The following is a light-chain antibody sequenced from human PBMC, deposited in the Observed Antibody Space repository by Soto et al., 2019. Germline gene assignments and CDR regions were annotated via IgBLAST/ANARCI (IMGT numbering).Light chain of an antibody. CDR2: KAS. CDR3: QHYNSYSEA. CDR1: QTISSW. V-gene: IGKV1-5*03. J-gene: IGKJ1*01. Sequence: DIQMTQSPSTLSGSVGDRVTITCRASQTISSWLAWYQQKPGKAPKLLIYKASTLKSGVPSSFSGSGSGTELTLTISSLQPDDFATYYCQHYNSYSEAFGQGTKV.